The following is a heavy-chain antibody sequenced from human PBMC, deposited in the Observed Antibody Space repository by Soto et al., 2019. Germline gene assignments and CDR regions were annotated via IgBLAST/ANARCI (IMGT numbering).Heavy chain of an antibody. CDR3: ASTSWIQLWFPIDY. CDR1: AFTFSHFA. V-gene: IGHV3-30-3*01. Sequence: GGSLRLSCAASAFTFSHFAMHWVRQTPGKGLEWVASISYDGSNIYYADAVRGRFTISRHYSKNTLSLQMDSLRTGDAGVYYCASTSWIQLWFPIDYWGQGTRVTVSS. J-gene: IGHJ4*02. D-gene: IGHD5-18*01. CDR2: ISYDGSNI.